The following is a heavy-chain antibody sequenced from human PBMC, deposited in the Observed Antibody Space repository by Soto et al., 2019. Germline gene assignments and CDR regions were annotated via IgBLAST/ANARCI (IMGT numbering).Heavy chain of an antibody. CDR3: ARVPRAAPYVYFDY. D-gene: IGHD6-6*01. Sequence: QVQLQESGPGLVKPSETLSLTCTVSGGSISTYYWSWIRQPPGKALEWVGYVYYSGSTNYNSSLKSRVTTAVDTSTNQFSLKLSSVTAADSAIYYCARVPRAAPYVYFDYWGQGTLVTVSS. J-gene: IGHJ4*02. V-gene: IGHV4-59*08. CDR1: GGSISTYY. CDR2: VYYSGST.